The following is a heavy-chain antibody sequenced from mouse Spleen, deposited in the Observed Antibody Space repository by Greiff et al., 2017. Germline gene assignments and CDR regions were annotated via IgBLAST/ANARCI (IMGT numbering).Heavy chain of an antibody. CDR1: GFTFSDYG. D-gene: IGHD2-1*01. CDR2: ISSGSSTI. Sequence: EVKLVESGGGLVKPGGSLKLSCAASGFTFSDYGMHWVRQAPEKGLEWVAYISSGSSTIYYADTVKGRFTISRDNAKNTLFLQMTSLRSEDTAMYYCARGNYEGNWYFDVWGAGTTVTVSS. J-gene: IGHJ1*01. V-gene: IGHV5-17*01. CDR3: ARGNYEGNWYFDV.